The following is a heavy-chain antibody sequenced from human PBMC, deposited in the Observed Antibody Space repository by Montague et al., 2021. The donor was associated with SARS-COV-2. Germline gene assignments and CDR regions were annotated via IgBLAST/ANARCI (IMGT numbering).Heavy chain of an antibody. D-gene: IGHD2-2*01. CDR3: TREGYQVLWSDYYYYGMDG. V-gene: IGHV4-34*01. CDR2: INHRGST. CDR1: GGSFSGYY. Sequence: SETLSLTCAVYGGSFSGYYWSWIRQPPGKGLEWIGEINHRGSTNYNPXXXSRVTISVDTSKNQFSLKLSSVTAADTAVYYCTREGYQVLWSDYYYYGMDGWGQGTTVTVSS. J-gene: IGHJ6*02.